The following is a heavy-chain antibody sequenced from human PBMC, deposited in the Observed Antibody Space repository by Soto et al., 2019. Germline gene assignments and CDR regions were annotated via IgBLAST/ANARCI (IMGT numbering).Heavy chain of an antibody. CDR3: ARDSRPSPDIVLIKFDP. CDR2: ISAYNGNT. J-gene: IGHJ5*02. Sequence: ASVKVSCKASGYTFTSYGISWVRQAPGQGLEWMGWISAYNGNTNYAQKLQGRVTMTTDTSTSTAYMELRSLRSDDTAVYYCARDSRPSPDIVLIKFDPWGQGTLVTVSS. V-gene: IGHV1-18*01. CDR1: GYTFTSYG. D-gene: IGHD2-8*01.